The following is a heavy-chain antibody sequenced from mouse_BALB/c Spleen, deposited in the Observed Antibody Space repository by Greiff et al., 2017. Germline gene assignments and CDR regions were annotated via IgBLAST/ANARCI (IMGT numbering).Heavy chain of an antibody. J-gene: IGHJ2*01. CDR1: GYSITSDYA. CDR3: ARHSFDY. CDR2: ISYSGST. Sequence: EVKLVESGPGLVKPSQSLSLTCTVTGYSITSDYAWNWIRQFPGNKLEWMGYISYSGSTSYNPSLKSRISITRDTSKNQFFLQLNSVTTEDTATYYCARHSFDYWGQGTTLTVSS. V-gene: IGHV3-2*02.